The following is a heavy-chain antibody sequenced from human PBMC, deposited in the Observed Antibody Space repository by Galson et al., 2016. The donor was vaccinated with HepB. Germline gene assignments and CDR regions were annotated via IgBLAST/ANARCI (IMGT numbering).Heavy chain of an antibody. CDR2: IRGGGSGT. V-gene: IGHV3-23*01. D-gene: IGHD6-19*01. J-gene: IGHJ3*01. CDR1: MFTLSNYA. CDR3: AKAQPTHSIGWGGAFDV. Sequence: SLRLSCAASMFTLSNYAMTWVRQAPGKGLEWVSSIRGGGSGTDYADSVKGRFTISRDNSKNTLYSQMNGLRVEDTAVYYCAKAQPTHSIGWGGAFDVWGQGTTVTVSS.